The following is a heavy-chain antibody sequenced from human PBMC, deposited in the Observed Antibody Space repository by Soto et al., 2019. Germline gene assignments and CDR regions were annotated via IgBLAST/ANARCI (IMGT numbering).Heavy chain of an antibody. V-gene: IGHV1-69*02. CDR3: ARGSXGXXXYYXXXDL. Sequence: QVQLVQSGAEVKKPGSSVKVSCKASGGTFSSYTISWVRQAPGQGLEWMGRIIPILGIANYAQKFQGRVTITADKSTSTAYMALSSLRSEDTAGYYCARGSXGXXXYYXXXDLWGRGTLVTVSS. CDR1: GGTFSSYT. J-gene: IGHJ2*01. CDR2: IIPILGIA.